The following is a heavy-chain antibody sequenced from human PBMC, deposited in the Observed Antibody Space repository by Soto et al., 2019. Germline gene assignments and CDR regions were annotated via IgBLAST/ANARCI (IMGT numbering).Heavy chain of an antibody. Sequence: ASVKVSCKASGYTFTGYYMHWVRQAPGQGLEWMGWINAGNGNTKYSQKFQGRVTITRDTSASTAYMELSSLRSEDTAVYYCAGGQLWLFNYWGQGTLVTVSS. V-gene: IGHV1-3*01. CDR1: GYTFTGYY. D-gene: IGHD5-18*01. CDR3: AGGQLWLFNY. J-gene: IGHJ4*02. CDR2: INAGNGNT.